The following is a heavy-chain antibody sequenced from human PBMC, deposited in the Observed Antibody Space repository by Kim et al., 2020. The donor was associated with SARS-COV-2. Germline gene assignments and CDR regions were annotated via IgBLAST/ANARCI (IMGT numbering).Heavy chain of an antibody. CDR2: IYPGDTDS. CDR3: TRLGGDSSSHRLKKTFDI. J-gene: IGHJ3*02. D-gene: IGHD6-13*01. Sequence: GESLKISCKASGYRFSKYWIAWVRQKPGKGLECMGIIYPGDTDSRYSLSLQGQVTISADRSINTVYLEWNSLMASDTAMYYCTRLGGDSSSHRLKKTFDIWVQGTIVTVSS. V-gene: IGHV5-51*01. CDR1: GYRFSKYW.